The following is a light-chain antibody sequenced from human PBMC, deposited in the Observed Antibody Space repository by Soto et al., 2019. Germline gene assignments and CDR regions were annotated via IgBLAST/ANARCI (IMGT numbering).Light chain of an antibody. CDR3: QQLNSYSPRLI. Sequence: SQLTQSPSSLSASVGDRVTITCRASQGIRNYLAWYHQKPGKAPKLLIYAASTLQSGVPSRFSGRGSGTDFTLTISSLQPEDFATYYCQQLNSYSPRLIFGGGTKVEIK. CDR1: QGIRNY. J-gene: IGKJ4*01. V-gene: IGKV1-9*01. CDR2: AAS.